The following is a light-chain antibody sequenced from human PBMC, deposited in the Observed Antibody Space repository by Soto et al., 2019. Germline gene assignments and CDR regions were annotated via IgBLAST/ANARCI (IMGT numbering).Light chain of an antibody. CDR1: QSVSSSS. CDR2: GAS. J-gene: IGKJ1*01. CDR3: QQYGDSPVT. Sequence: EIVLTQSPGTLSLSPGERATLSCRASQSVSSSSLAWYQHQPGQAPRLLVYGASSRATGIPDRFSGSGSGTDFTLTISRLEPEDFAVYHCQQYGDSPVTFGQGTKVDIK. V-gene: IGKV3-20*01.